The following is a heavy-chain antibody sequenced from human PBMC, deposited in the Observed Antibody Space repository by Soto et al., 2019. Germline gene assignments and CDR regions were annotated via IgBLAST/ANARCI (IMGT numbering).Heavy chain of an antibody. CDR3: AKWSGFGDL. CDR1: GFALSDYS. V-gene: IGHV3-23*01. Sequence: EVQLLESGGGLVQPGGSLRLSCEASGFALSDYSITWVRQAPGKGLEYVSGITGSGGLSFYADSVRGRFTVSRDNSKNTVYLQMNSLRLEDTAVYYCAKWSGFGDLWGQGTLVTVSS. CDR2: ITGSGGLS. J-gene: IGHJ4*02. D-gene: IGHD3-10*01.